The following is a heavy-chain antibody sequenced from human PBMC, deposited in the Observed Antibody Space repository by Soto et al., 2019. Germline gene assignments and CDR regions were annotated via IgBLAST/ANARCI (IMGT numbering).Heavy chain of an antibody. CDR2: ISYDGSNK. D-gene: IGHD2-8*01. CDR1: GFTFSSYG. Sequence: GGSLRLSCAASGFTFSSYGMHWVRQAPGKGLEWVAVISYDGSNKYYADSVKGRFTISRDNSKNTLYLQMNSLRAEDTAVYYCAKAYTHIVLMVYATPSDYYYGMDVWGQGTTVTVSS. CDR3: AKAYTHIVLMVYATPSDYYYGMDV. J-gene: IGHJ6*02. V-gene: IGHV3-30*18.